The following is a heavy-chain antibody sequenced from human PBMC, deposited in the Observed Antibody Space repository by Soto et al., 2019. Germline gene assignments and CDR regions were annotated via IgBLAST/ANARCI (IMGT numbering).Heavy chain of an antibody. V-gene: IGHV1-18*01. CDR2: ISAYNGNT. Sequence: GASVKVSCKASGYTFTSYGISWVRQAPGQGLEWMGWISAYNGNTNYAQKLQGRVTMTTDTSTSTAYMELRSLRSDDTAVYYCAFSTGYSGRRGVDYWGQGTLVTVSS. D-gene: IGHD5-12*01. CDR3: AFSTGYSGRRGVDY. J-gene: IGHJ4*02. CDR1: GYTFTSYG.